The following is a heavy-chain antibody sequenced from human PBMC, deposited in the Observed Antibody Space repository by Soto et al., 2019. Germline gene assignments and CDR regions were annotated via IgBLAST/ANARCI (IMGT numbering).Heavy chain of an antibody. CDR2: IKQDGSEK. J-gene: IGHJ3*02. CDR3: ARDNLLRPGGHAFDI. Sequence: GGSLRLSCAASGFTFISYWMSWVLQAPGKGLEWVANIKQDGSEKYYVDSVKGRFTISRDNAKNSLYLQMNSLRAEDTAVYYCARDNLLRPGGHAFDIWGQGTMVTVSS. V-gene: IGHV3-7*01. CDR1: GFTFISYW. D-gene: IGHD1-26*01.